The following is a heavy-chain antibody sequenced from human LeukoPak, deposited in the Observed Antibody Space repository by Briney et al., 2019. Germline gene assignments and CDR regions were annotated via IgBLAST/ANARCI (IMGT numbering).Heavy chain of an antibody. Sequence: ASVKVSCKASGYTFSSYHIHWVRQAPGQGLEWMGRINPSFNPGVDVTSYAQKFQGRITMTRDISTNTVYMELSSLTSEDTAVYYCARAWESIAGYYFDYWGQGTLVTVSS. CDR1: GYTFSSYH. J-gene: IGHJ4*02. D-gene: IGHD1-26*01. CDR2: INPSFNPGVDVT. V-gene: IGHV1-46*01. CDR3: ARAWESIAGYYFDY.